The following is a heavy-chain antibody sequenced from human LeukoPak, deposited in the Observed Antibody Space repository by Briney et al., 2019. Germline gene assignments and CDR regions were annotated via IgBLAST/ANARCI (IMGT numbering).Heavy chain of an antibody. Sequence: SETLSFTCSVSGVSISSSPYHWGWIRQPPGKGLEWIGSIYNSGSSYSNPSLQSRVTMSIDTAKNQFPLKLSSVTAADTAVYYCAREIDYDSTAYVYWGRGTLVTVSS. CDR3: AREIDYDSTAYVY. CDR2: IYNSGSS. V-gene: IGHV4-39*02. J-gene: IGHJ4*02. D-gene: IGHD3-22*01. CDR1: GVSISSSPYH.